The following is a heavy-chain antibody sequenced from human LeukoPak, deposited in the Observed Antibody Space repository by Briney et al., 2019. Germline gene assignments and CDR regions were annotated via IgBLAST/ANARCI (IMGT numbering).Heavy chain of an antibody. V-gene: IGHV3-48*02. CDR2: ISSSSDAI. J-gene: IGHJ4*02. D-gene: IGHD5-12*01. Sequence: GGSLRLSCAASGFTFSNYGTNWVRQAPGKGLEWVSYISSSSDAIYYADSVKGRFTISRDNAKNSLYLEMNSRRDEDTAVYYCARAMRSGYDYWGQGTLVTVSS. CDR3: ARAMRSGYDY. CDR1: GFTFSNYG.